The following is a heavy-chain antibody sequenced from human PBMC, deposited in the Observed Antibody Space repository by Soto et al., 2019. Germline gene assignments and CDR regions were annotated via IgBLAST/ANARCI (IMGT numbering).Heavy chain of an antibody. CDR2: ISYDGSNK. D-gene: IGHD1-26*01. J-gene: IGHJ6*02. V-gene: IGHV3-30*18. Sequence: SLRLSCAASGFTFSSYGMHWVRQAPGKGLEWVAVISYDGSNKYYADSVKGRFTISRDNSKNTLYLQMNSLRAEDTAVYYCAKWAGDSYYYYGMDVWGQGTTVT. CDR1: GFTFSSYG. CDR3: AKWAGDSYYYYGMDV.